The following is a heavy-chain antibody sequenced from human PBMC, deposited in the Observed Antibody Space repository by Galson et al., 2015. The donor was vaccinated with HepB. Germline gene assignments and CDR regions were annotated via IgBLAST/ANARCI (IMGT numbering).Heavy chain of an antibody. Sequence: LRLSCAASGFTFSSYDMHWVRQAPGKGLEWVAVIWYDGSNKYYADSVKGRFTISRDNFKKMVYLQMNSLRAEDTAVYYCARDRVLRSLGYWYFDLWGRGTLVTVSS. CDR1: GFTFSSYD. D-gene: IGHD4-17*01. CDR3: ARDRVLRSLGYWYFDL. V-gene: IGHV3-33*08. CDR2: IWYDGSNK. J-gene: IGHJ2*01.